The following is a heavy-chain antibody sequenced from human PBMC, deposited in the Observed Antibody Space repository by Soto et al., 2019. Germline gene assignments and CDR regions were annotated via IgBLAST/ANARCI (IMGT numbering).Heavy chain of an antibody. CDR3: AGSGWNLPFDY. J-gene: IGHJ4*02. V-gene: IGHV3-30-3*01. CDR1: GFTFSKYA. Sequence: QVQVVVSGGGVVQPERSLRLSCTASGFTFSKYAMHWVRQAPGKGLEWVAVISHDGNNKYYADSVKGRFTISRDNSKDTLFLQMNSLRIEDTAVYFCAGSGWNLPFDYWGQGTLVTVSS. CDR2: ISHDGNNK. D-gene: IGHD6-19*01.